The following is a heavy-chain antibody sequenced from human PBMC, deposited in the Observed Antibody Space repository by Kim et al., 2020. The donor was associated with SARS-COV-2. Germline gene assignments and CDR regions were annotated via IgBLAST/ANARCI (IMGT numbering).Heavy chain of an antibody. Sequence: DDKYYSTSLKTRLTISKDTSKNQVVLTMTNMDPVDTATYYCAHGSWFDPWGQGTLVTVSS. V-gene: IGHV2-70*12. CDR2: DDK. CDR3: AHGSWFDP. J-gene: IGHJ5*02. D-gene: IGHD2-15*01.